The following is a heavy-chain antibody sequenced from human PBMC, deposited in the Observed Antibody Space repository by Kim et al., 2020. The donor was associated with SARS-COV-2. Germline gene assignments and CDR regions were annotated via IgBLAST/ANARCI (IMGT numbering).Heavy chain of an antibody. Sequence: SRVTISVGTSKNQFSLKLSSVTAADTAVYYCARHPIEILTGYRYYYGMDVWGQGTTVTVSS. J-gene: IGHJ6*02. CDR3: ARHPIEILTGYRYYYGMDV. D-gene: IGHD3-9*01. V-gene: IGHV4-59*08.